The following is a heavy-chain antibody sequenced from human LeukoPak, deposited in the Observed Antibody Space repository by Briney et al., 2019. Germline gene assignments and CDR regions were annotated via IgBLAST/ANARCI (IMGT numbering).Heavy chain of an antibody. V-gene: IGHV3-23*01. CDR1: GFIFSNYA. CDR2: ISGSGGTT. Sequence: PGGSLRLSCAASGFIFSNYAMSWVRKAPGKGLEWVATISGSGGTTYYVDPVKGRFTISRDNAKNSLSLQMNSLRAEDTAVYYCARDQVDRIWYFDYWGQGTLVTVSS. D-gene: IGHD1-14*01. J-gene: IGHJ4*02. CDR3: ARDQVDRIWYFDY.